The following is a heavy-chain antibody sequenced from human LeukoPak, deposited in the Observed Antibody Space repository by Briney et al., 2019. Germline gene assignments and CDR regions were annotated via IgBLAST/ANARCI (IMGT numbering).Heavy chain of an antibody. D-gene: IGHD6-6*01. V-gene: IGHV4-59*01. CDR2: VYYTAST. CDR1: GGYISSYY. Sequence: SETLSLTCTVSGGYISSYYWSWIRQPPGEGLEWIGYVYYTASTNYNPSLKSRVSISVDTSKNQFSLKLRSVSAADTAVYYCARAHLSSSSTDYMDVWGKGTTVTVSS. CDR3: ARAHLSSSSTDYMDV. J-gene: IGHJ6*03.